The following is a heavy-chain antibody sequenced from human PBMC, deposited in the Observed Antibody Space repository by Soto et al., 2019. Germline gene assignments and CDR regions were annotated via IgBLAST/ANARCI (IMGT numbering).Heavy chain of an antibody. J-gene: IGHJ6*02. Sequence: SETLSLTCAVYGGSFSGYYWSWIRQPPGKGLEWIGEINHSGSTNYNPSLKSRVTISVDTSKNQFSLKLSSVTAADTAVYYCASLVTTYYYYGMDGWGQGTTVTVAS. D-gene: IGHD6-13*01. CDR1: GGSFSGYY. CDR3: ASLVTTYYYYGMDG. V-gene: IGHV4-34*01. CDR2: INHSGST.